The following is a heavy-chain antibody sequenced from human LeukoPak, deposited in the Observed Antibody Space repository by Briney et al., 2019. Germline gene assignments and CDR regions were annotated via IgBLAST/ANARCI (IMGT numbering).Heavy chain of an antibody. CDR2: IYYSGTT. Sequence: SEPLSLTCTVSGGSISSYYWSWIRQPPGKGLEWIGYIYYSGTTYYNPSLKSRVTISVDTSKNQFSLRLSSVTAADTAVYPCARYVVSGSGRYYFDYWGQGSLVTVPS. D-gene: IGHD3-10*01. CDR3: ARYVVSGSGRYYFDY. CDR1: GGSISSYY. J-gene: IGHJ4*02. V-gene: IGHV4-59*08.